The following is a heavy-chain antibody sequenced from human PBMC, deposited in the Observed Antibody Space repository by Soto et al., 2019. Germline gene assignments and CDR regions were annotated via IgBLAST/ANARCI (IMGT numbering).Heavy chain of an antibody. CDR2: IIPIFGTA. CDR3: AGEDDTAIGHDYGMDV. J-gene: IGHJ6*02. CDR1: GGTFSSYA. Sequence: QVQLVQSGAEVKKPGSSVKVSCKASGGTFSSYAISWVRQAPGQGLEWMGGIIPIFGTANYAQKFQGRVTITADESTSTAYMELSSLRSEDTAVYYCAGEDDTAIGHDYGMDVWGQGTTVTVSS. D-gene: IGHD5-18*01. V-gene: IGHV1-69*12.